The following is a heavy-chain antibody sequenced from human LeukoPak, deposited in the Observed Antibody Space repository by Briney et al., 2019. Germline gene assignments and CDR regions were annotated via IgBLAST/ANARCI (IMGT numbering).Heavy chain of an antibody. D-gene: IGHD3-10*01. J-gene: IGHJ4*02. CDR2: ISSNGGST. CDR3: ARRVGNADFDY. V-gene: IGHV3-64*01. Sequence: GGSLRLSCAASGFTFSSYAMHWVCQAPGKGLEYVSAISSNGGSTYYANSVKGRFTISRDNSKNTLYLQMGSLRAEDMAVYYCARRVGNADFDYWGQGTLVTVSS. CDR1: GFTFSSYA.